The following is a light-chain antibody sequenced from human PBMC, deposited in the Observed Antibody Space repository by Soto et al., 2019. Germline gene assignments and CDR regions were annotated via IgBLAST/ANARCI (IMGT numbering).Light chain of an antibody. Sequence: QSVLTQPPSVSGAPGQRVTISCTGNNSNLGAGYDVHWYQQLPGAAPKLVIFGNRTRPSGVPERFSGSKSGNTASLTISGLPAEDEADYYCCSYAGSSTLYVFGTGTKVTVL. V-gene: IGLV1-40*01. CDR2: GNR. CDR1: NSNLGAGYD. J-gene: IGLJ1*01. CDR3: CSYAGSSTLYV.